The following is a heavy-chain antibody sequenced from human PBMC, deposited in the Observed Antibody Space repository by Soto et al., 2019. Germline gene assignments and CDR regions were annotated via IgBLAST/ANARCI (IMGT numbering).Heavy chain of an antibody. D-gene: IGHD6-19*01. V-gene: IGHV3-30*18. Sequence: LCLSCAASGFTFSSYGMHWVRQAPGKGLEWVAVILYDGSKKYYADSVKGRFTISRDNSKNTLYLQMSSLRAEDTALYYCVKDGSSGWPYFDDMDVWGQGTTVTVSS. CDR3: VKDGSSGWPYFDDMDV. CDR1: GFTFSSYG. J-gene: IGHJ6*02. CDR2: ILYDGSKK.